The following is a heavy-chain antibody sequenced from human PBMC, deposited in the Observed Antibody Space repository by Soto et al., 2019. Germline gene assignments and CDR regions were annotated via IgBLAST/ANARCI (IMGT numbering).Heavy chain of an antibody. CDR2: IKEDGNDK. CDR1: GFTFNSHW. CDR3: TRGLAFY. V-gene: IGHV3-7*01. J-gene: IGHJ4*02. D-gene: IGHD3-3*02. Sequence: GGSLRLSCAASGFTFNSHWMSWVRQDPGKGLEWVAFIKEDGNDKFYVDSVKGRFTISRDNDKNSLYLQMNSLRAEDTAIYYCTRGLAFYWGQGTLVTVSS.